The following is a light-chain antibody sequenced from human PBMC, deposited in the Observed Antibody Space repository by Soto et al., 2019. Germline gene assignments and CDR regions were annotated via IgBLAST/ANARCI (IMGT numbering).Light chain of an antibody. V-gene: IGKV1-5*03. CDR1: QSISSW. J-gene: IGKJ1*01. Sequence: DIPMTQSPSTLSASVGDRVTITCRASQSISSWLAWYQQKPGKAPKLLIYKASSLESGVPSRFSGSGSGTEFTLTISSLQPDEFATYYCQQYNSYPTTFGQGTKVEIK. CDR2: KAS. CDR3: QQYNSYPTT.